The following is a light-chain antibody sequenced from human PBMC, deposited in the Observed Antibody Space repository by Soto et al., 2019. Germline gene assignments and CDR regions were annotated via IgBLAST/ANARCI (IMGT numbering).Light chain of an antibody. CDR3: HQYGSSPYT. J-gene: IGKJ2*01. Sequence: EIVLTQSPGTLSLSPGERATLSCRASQSVSSSYLAWYQQKPGQAPRLLIYGASSRATGIPDRFXXXXXGXXXXLTISRLEPEDFAVYYCHQYGSSPYTFGQGTKLEIK. CDR2: GAS. V-gene: IGKV3-20*01. CDR1: QSVSSSY.